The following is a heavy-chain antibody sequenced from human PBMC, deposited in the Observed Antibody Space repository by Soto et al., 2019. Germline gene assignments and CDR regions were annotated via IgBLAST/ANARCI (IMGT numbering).Heavy chain of an antibody. Sequence: TLSLTCTVSGGSISSVGYYWSWIRQHPGEGLEWIGYIYYSGNTYYNPSLKSRVTILVDTSKNQFSLKLSSVTAADTAVYYCARDNSGDHDNSFDYWGQGTLVTVSP. D-gene: IGHD2-21*01. V-gene: IGHV4-31*03. J-gene: IGHJ4*02. CDR2: IYYSGNT. CDR3: ARDNSGDHDNSFDY. CDR1: GGSISSVGYY.